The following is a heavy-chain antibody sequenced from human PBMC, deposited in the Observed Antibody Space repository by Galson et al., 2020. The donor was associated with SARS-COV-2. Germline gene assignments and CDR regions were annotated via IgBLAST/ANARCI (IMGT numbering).Heavy chain of an antibody. CDR2: ISYDGSNK. Sequence: TGGSLRLSCAASGFTFSSYAMHWVRQAPGKGLEWVAVISYDGSNKYYADSVKGRFTISRDNSKNTLYLQMNSLRAEDTAVYYCARDLQGPVSLSTMMGAYYYYGMDVWGQGTTVTVSS. CDR1: GFTFSSYA. CDR3: ARDLQGPVSLSTMMGAYYYYGMDV. V-gene: IGHV3-30-3*01. J-gene: IGHJ6*02. D-gene: IGHD3-22*01.